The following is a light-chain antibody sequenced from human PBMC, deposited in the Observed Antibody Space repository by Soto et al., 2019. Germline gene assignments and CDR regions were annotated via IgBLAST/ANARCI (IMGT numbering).Light chain of an antibody. Sequence: VLTQSPGTLSLSPGERATVSCRASQTVSKNYLAWYQKKPGQAPRLLIYGASNRATGIPDRFSGSGSGTDFTLTITRLEPEDFAMYYCQRYDSFRTFGQGTKVDIK. CDR1: QTVSKNY. CDR3: QRYDSFRT. J-gene: IGKJ1*01. V-gene: IGKV3-20*01. CDR2: GAS.